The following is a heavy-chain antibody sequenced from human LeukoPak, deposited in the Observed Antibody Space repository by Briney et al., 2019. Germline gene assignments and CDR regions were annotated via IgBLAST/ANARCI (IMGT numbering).Heavy chain of an antibody. CDR1: GFTFSSYA. J-gene: IGHJ4*02. D-gene: IGHD4-23*01. CDR2: ISYDGSNK. V-gene: IGHV3-30-3*01. CDR3: AKDPYGGKAYFDY. Sequence: PGGSLRLSCAASGFTFSSYAMHWVRQAPGKGLEWVAVISYDGSNKYYADSVKGRFTISRDNSKNTLYLQMNSLRAEDTAVYYCAKDPYGGKAYFDYWGQGTLVTVSS.